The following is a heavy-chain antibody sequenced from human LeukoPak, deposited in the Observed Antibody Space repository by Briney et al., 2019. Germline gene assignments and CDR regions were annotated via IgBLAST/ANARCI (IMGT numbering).Heavy chain of an antibody. Sequence: GGSLRLSCAASGFTFSSYAMHWVRQAPGKGLKWVAVIADDGSNKYYADSVKGRFTISRDNSNNTLYLQMNSLRADDTAVYYCARVDDLDAFDTWGQGTMVAVSS. V-gene: IGHV3-30*04. D-gene: IGHD2-2*03. J-gene: IGHJ3*02. CDR3: ARVDDLDAFDT. CDR1: GFTFSSYA. CDR2: IADDGSNK.